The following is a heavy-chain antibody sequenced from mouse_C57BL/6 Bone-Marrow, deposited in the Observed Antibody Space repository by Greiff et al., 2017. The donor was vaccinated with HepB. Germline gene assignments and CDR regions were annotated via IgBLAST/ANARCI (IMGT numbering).Heavy chain of an antibody. CDR1: GYTFTSYG. V-gene: IGHV1-81*01. CDR2: IYPRSGNT. CDR3: ARTLYYYGSSAYYAMDY. J-gene: IGHJ4*01. D-gene: IGHD1-1*01. Sequence: QVQLQQSGAELARPGASVKLSCKASGYTFTSYGISWVKQITGPCLEWIGEIYPRSGNTYYNEKFKGKATLTADKSSSTAYMELRSLTSDDSAVYFCARTLYYYGSSAYYAMDYWGQGTSVTVSS.